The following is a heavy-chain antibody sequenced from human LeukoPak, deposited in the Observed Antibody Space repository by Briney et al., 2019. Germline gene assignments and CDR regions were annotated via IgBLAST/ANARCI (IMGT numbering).Heavy chain of an antibody. CDR2: IYYSGST. CDR3: ARPRWLVRGFDY. D-gene: IGHD6-19*01. Sequence: PSETLSLTCTVSGGSISSSSYYWGWIRQPPGKGLEWIGSIYYSGSTYYNPSLKGRVTISVDTSKNQFSLKLSSVTAADTTVYYCARPRWLVRGFDYWGQGTLVTVSS. J-gene: IGHJ4*02. V-gene: IGHV4-39*01. CDR1: GGSISSSSYY.